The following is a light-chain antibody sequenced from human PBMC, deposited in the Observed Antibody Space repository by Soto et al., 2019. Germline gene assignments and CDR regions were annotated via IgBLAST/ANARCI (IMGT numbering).Light chain of an antibody. Sequence: QSALTQPASVSGSPGQSIAISCTGTSSDVGGYDQVSWYQQHPGKAPKLMIYAVTNRPSGVSNRLSGSKSGNTASLTISGLQAEDEDDYYCSSYTGSGTFFGGGTKLTVL. V-gene: IGLV2-14*01. CDR2: AVT. CDR1: SSDVGGYDQ. CDR3: SSYTGSGTF. J-gene: IGLJ2*01.